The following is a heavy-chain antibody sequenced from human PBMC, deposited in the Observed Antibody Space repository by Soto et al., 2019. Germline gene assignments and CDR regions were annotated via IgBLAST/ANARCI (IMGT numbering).Heavy chain of an antibody. D-gene: IGHD3-22*01. Sequence: EVQLVESGGGLVKPGGSLRLSCAASGFTFSNAWMNWVRQAPGKGLEWVGRIKSKPDGGTTDYAAPVKGRFTISRDDSKNTLYLQMNSLKTEDTAVYYCTTGTYYYDSSGYSYWGQGTLVTVSS. CDR2: IKSKPDGGTT. CDR3: TTGTYYYDSSGYSY. J-gene: IGHJ4*02. V-gene: IGHV3-15*07. CDR1: GFTFSNAW.